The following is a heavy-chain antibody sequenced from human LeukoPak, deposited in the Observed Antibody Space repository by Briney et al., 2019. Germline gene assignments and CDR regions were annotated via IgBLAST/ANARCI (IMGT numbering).Heavy chain of an antibody. V-gene: IGHV3-23*01. CDR2: LSGSGGST. CDR1: GFSFSTYA. J-gene: IGHJ4*02. CDR3: ARRGRGYCSGGSCYLIDY. Sequence: GGSLRLSCAASGFSFSTYAMNWVRQAPGKGLEWVSALSGSGGSTYYADSVRGRFTISRDNSKNTLYLQMNSLRAEDTAVYYCARRGRGYCSGGSCYLIDYWGQGTLVTVSS. D-gene: IGHD2-15*01.